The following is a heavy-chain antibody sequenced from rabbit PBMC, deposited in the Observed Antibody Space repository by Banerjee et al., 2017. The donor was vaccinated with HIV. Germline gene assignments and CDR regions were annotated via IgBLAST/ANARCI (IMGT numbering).Heavy chain of an antibody. Sequence: QEQLVESGGGLVQPTGSLTLTCKASGFSFGDRDVMCWVRQAPGKGLEWIACIAGSSSDFTYSATWAKGRFTCSKTSSTTVTLQMTSLTVADTATYFCARDTGSSFSSYGMDLWGPGTLVTVS. CDR3: ARDTGSSFSSYGMDL. D-gene: IGHD8-1*01. J-gene: IGHJ6*01. V-gene: IGHV1S45*01. CDR2: IAGSSSDFT. CDR1: GFSFGDRDV.